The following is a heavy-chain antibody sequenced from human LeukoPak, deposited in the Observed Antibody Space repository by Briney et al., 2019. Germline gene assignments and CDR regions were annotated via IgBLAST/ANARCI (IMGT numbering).Heavy chain of an antibody. V-gene: IGHV3-53*01. D-gene: IGHD4/OR15-4a*01. CDR1: SGSISSVIYY. CDR2: IYSGGST. J-gene: IGHJ4*02. CDR3: ARLTSGANSDY. Sequence: PSETLSLTCTVSSGSISSVIYYWGWIRQPPGKGLEWVSVIYSGGSTYYADSVKGRFTISRDNSKNTVFLQMNSLRAEDTAVYYCARLTSGANSDYWGQGTLVTVSS.